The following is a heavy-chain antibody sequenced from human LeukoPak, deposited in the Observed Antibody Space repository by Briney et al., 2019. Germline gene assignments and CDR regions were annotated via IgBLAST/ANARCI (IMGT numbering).Heavy chain of an antibody. J-gene: IGHJ3*01. Sequence: GGSLRLSCAASGFTFRSYWMSWVRQAPGKGLEWVANINQDGSEKHYVDSVKGRFTISRDNVKNSLYLQMDSLRDEDTAVYYCARDHLGSYYGIYWGQGTMVTVSS. D-gene: IGHD1-26*01. V-gene: IGHV3-7*01. CDR2: INQDGSEK. CDR1: GFTFRSYW. CDR3: ARDHLGSYYGIY.